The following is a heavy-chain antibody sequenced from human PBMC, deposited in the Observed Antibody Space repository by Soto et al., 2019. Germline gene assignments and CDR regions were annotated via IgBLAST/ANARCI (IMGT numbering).Heavy chain of an antibody. Sequence: PPRLSCEGSGVLFMRFNMNWVRQAPGKGLEWISYISSSSSSIYYADSVKGRFTISRDNAKNSLFLQMNSLRDEDTAVYYCARDLRGVDGTARGCDTWGQGTMVTVS. D-gene: IGHD6-19*01. J-gene: IGHJ3*02. CDR1: GVLFMRFN. V-gene: IGHV3-48*02. CDR2: ISSSSSSI. CDR3: ARDLRGVDGTARGCDT.